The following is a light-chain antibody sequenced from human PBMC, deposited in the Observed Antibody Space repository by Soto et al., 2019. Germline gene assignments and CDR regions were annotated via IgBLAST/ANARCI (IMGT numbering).Light chain of an antibody. CDR1: QSVLYSSSNKNY. Sequence: DIVMTQSPDSLAVSLGERATINCKSSQSVLYSSSNKNYLAWYQQKPGQPPKLLIYWASTRESGVPDRFSGSGSGTDFTLTISSLQAEDVAVYYCQQYYSTPLTFGGGTKADIK. CDR3: QQYYSTPLT. CDR2: WAS. J-gene: IGKJ4*01. V-gene: IGKV4-1*01.